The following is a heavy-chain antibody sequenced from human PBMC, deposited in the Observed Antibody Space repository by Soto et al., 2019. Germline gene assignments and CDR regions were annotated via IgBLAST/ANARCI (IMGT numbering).Heavy chain of an antibody. D-gene: IGHD3-22*01. CDR3: ARFYYDSSGYLPSPYYYYYGMDV. Sequence: GWSLSLSCAASGFTFSSYWMSWVRHAPGKGLEWVANIKQDGSEKYYVDSVKGRFTISRDNAKNSLYLQMNSLRAEDTAVYYCARFYYDSSGYLPSPYYYYYGMDVWGQGT. CDR1: GFTFSSYW. V-gene: IGHV3-7*04. CDR2: IKQDGSEK. J-gene: IGHJ6*02.